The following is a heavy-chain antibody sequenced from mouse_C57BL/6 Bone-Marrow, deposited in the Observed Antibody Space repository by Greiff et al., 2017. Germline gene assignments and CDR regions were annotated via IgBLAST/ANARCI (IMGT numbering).Heavy chain of an antibody. CDR2: IRSKSNNYAT. CDR1: GFCFNTYA. CDR3: GRNPLIYYYGSKGAGFAY. V-gene: IGHV10-1*01. D-gene: IGHD1-1*01. Sequence: EVQGVESGGGLVQPKGSLKLSCAVSGFCFNTYAMYWVRQASGKGLDWVARIRSKSNNYATYYSHSVKDRFTISRDDSESMLYLQMNNLKTEDTAMYYCGRNPLIYYYGSKGAGFAYWGQGTLVTVSA. J-gene: IGHJ3*01.